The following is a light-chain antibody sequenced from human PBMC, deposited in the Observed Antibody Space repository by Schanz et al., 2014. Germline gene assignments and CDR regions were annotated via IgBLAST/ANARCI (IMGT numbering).Light chain of an antibody. V-gene: IGKV3-20*01. Sequence: EIVLTQSPGTLSLSPGERATLSCRASQSVTSTYLAWYQQKPGQAPRLLIYGASSRATGVPVRFSGSGSATEFTLTISSLQSEDFAVYYCQQYYSWPPYTFGXXTKLEIK. CDR2: GAS. J-gene: IGKJ2*01. CDR3: QQYYSWPPYT. CDR1: QSVTSTY.